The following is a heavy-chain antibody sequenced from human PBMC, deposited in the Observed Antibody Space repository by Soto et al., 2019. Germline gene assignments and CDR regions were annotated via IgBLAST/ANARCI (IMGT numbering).Heavy chain of an antibody. CDR2: IWHDGSNK. J-gene: IGHJ4*02. D-gene: IGHD1-20*01. CDR3: ARDLRYPSKLDY. Sequence: GGSLGLSCAASGFTFSSYAMVWVRQAPGKGPEWVAVIWHDGSNKYYADSVKGRFTISRDNSMDTLYLQMNSLRAEDTAVYYCARDLRYPSKLDYWGQGTLVTVSS. CDR1: GFTFSSYA. V-gene: IGHV3-33*01.